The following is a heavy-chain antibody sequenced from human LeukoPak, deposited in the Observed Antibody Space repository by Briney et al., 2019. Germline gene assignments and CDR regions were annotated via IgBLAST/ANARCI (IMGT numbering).Heavy chain of an antibody. CDR2: IIPIFGTA. V-gene: IGHV1-69*13. J-gene: IGHJ4*02. CDR3: ARDAYGGNCV. Sequence: SVKVSCKASRRTFSSYAIIWVRQAPGQRLEWMGGIIPIFGTANYAQKFQGRVTITAVESTSTAYMDLSSLRSEDTAVYYWARDAYGGNCVWGQGTLVTVSS. D-gene: IGHD4-23*01. CDR1: RRTFSSYA.